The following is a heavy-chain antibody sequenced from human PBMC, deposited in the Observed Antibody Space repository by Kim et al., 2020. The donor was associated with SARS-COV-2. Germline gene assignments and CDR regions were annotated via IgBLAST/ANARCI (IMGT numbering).Heavy chain of an antibody. CDR2: MNQRGST. J-gene: IGHJ4*02. D-gene: IGHD1-1*01. Sequence: SETLSLTCDVYGGSFSASYWSWIRQPPGKGLEWIGEMNQRGSTNYNPSLKSRVTISVDTSKNQFSLKVNSMTAADTAVYYCASAYKSSFRWGQGTLVTVSS. CDR1: GGSFSASY. CDR3: ASAYKSSFR. V-gene: IGHV4-34*01.